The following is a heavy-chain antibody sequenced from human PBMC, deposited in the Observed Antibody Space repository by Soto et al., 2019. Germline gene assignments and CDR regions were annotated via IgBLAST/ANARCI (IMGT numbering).Heavy chain of an antibody. CDR1: GFTFNFHA. CDR3: ASGAAFYYDTSSY. V-gene: IGHV3-30*04. D-gene: IGHD3-22*01. J-gene: IGHJ4*02. Sequence: PGGSLRLSCAAPGFTFNFHALHWIRQAPGEGLEWVAVILPGGTSEYYADSVKGRFTISRDTSKSTLYLQLTSLRPEDTAVYYCASGAAFYYDTSSYWGQGTLVTVSS. CDR2: ILPGGTSE.